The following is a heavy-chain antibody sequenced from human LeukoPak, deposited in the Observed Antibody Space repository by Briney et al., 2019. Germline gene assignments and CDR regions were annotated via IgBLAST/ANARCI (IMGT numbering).Heavy chain of an antibody. J-gene: IGHJ4*02. Sequence: ASVKVSCKASGYTFTSYGISWVRQAPGQGLEWMGWISAYNGNTNYAQKLQGRVTMTTDTSTSTAYMELRSLRSDDTAVYYCARSGRVYCSSTSCYFDYWGQGTLVTVSS. CDR3: ARSGRVYCSSTSCYFDY. CDR1: GYTFTSYG. D-gene: IGHD2-2*01. CDR2: ISAYNGNT. V-gene: IGHV1-18*01.